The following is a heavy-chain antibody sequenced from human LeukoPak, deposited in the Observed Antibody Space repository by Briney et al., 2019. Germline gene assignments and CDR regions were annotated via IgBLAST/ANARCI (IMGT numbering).Heavy chain of an antibody. J-gene: IGHJ4*02. Sequence: PGGSLRLSCAASGFTFSSYSMNWVRQAPGKGLEWVSSISSSSSYIYYADSVKGRFTISRDNAKNSLYLQMNSLRAEDTAVYYCARGRGQLVPLCYWGQGTLVTVSS. CDR3: ARGRGQLVPLCY. CDR1: GFTFSSYS. D-gene: IGHD6-13*01. CDR2: ISSSSSYI. V-gene: IGHV3-21*01.